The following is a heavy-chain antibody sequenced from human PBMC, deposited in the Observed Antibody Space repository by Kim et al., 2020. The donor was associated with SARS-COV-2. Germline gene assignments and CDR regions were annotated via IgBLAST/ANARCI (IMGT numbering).Heavy chain of an antibody. CDR3: ARAHREWLQYTANVYFD. CDR1: GGSISSYN. V-gene: IGHV4-59*01. Sequence: SETLSLTCTVSGGSISSYNWCWVWLPPGKGLEWKWYINYNGSTNTNPSLSIRISISVYTSKTQSSLNLSPGAVADTAAYYCARAHREWLQYTANVYFD. J-gene: IGHJ2*01. D-gene: IGHD3-3*01. CDR2: INYNGST.